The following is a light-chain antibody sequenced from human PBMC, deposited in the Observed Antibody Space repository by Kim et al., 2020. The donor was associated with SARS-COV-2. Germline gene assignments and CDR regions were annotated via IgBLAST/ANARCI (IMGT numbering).Light chain of an antibody. CDR1: TSNIGRNP. Sequence: QSVLTQSPSASGTPGQRVTMSCSGTTSNIGRNPVNWYQHLPGTAPKLLIYGNDQRPSGVPDRFSGSKSGTSASLAISGVQSEDEADYYCATWDASLNAHVFGGGTKLTVL. J-gene: IGLJ3*02. V-gene: IGLV1-44*01. CDR3: ATWDASLNAHV. CDR2: GND.